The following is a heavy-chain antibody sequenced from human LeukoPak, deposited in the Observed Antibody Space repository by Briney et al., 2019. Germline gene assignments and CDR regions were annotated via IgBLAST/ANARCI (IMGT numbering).Heavy chain of an antibody. CDR3: ARALRAFDS. CDR2: ISSSSSVI. Sequence: GGSLRLSCAVSGFTFSSYNFNWVRQAPGKGLEWVSYISSSSSVIYYADSVKGRFTISRDSAKNSLYLQMNSLRAEDTAVYYCARALRAFDSWGQGTLVTVSS. V-gene: IGHV3-48*04. D-gene: IGHD2-15*01. CDR1: GFTFSSYN. J-gene: IGHJ4*02.